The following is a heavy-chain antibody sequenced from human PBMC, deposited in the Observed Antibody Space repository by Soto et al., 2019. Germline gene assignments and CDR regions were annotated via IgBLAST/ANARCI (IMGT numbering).Heavy chain of an antibody. CDR1: GFTFGTYW. J-gene: IGHJ4*02. CDR3: ATDLNWEHY. D-gene: IGHD7-27*01. V-gene: IGHV3-7*04. CDR2: IKPDGSER. Sequence: EVQLVESGGGLVQPGGSLRLSYAASGFTFGTYWMTWVRQPPGKGLECVADIKPDGSERYYVDSVKGRFTISRANAKNSLYLHMHSLRDEDTAVYYCATDLNWEHYWGQGTLVIVSS.